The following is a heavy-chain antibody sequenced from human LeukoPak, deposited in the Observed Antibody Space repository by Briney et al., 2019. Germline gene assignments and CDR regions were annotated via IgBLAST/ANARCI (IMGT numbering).Heavy chain of an antibody. CDR2: TYYRSKWYN. CDR1: GDSVSSNSAA. CDR3: ARDRISSGWYYFDY. Sequence: QTLSLTCAISGDSVSSNSAAWNWITQSPSRGLEWLGRTYYRSKWYNEYAVSVKSRITINPDTSKNQFSLQLNSVTPEDTAAYYCARDRISSGWYYFDYWGQGTLVTVSS. D-gene: IGHD6-19*01. J-gene: IGHJ4*02. V-gene: IGHV6-1*01.